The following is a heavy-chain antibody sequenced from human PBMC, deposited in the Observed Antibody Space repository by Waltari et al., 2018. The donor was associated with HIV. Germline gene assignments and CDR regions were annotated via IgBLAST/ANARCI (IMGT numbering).Heavy chain of an antibody. D-gene: IGHD3-9*01. V-gene: IGHV3-74*01. CDR2: INSDGSTR. CDR3: ARASHYIEFSTFDGDYYFDL. J-gene: IGHJ4*02. Sequence: VQLVESGGGSIKTGGSLRLPCACSGFMVTNPWMDRLRKGPQKGLVWVARINSDGSTRNYADAVKGRFVISRDNSRNTVYLQLNSVKVEDTAVYFWARASHYIEFSTFDGDYYFDLWGRGTRVAVSS. CDR1: GFMVTNPW.